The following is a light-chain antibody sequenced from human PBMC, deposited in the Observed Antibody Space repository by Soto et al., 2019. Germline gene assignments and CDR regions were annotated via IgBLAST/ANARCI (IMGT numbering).Light chain of an antibody. CDR1: SSDVGGYNY. Sequence: QSAQTQPASVSGSPGQSITISCTGTSSDVGGYNYVSWYQHHPDKAPKLIIYDVSNRPSGVSIRFSGSKSDNTASLTISGLQPEDEADYHCSSYTTSNTRQIVFGTGTKVTVL. CDR2: DVS. V-gene: IGLV2-14*03. CDR3: SSYTTSNTRQIV. J-gene: IGLJ1*01.